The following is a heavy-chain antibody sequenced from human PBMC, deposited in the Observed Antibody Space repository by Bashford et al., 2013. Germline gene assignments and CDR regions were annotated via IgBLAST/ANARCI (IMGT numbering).Heavy chain of an antibody. CDR1: GYTFTSYY. CDR3: AREAIRGLAY. Sequence: ASVKVSCKASGYTFTSYYIHWVRQAPGQGLEWMGWINPDNVGTKYAQEFQGRVTMTRDTSISTAYMELSRLRSDDTAVYYCAREAIRGLAYWGQGTLVTVSS. CDR2: INPDNVGT. V-gene: IGHV1-2*02. J-gene: IGHJ4*02. D-gene: IGHD5-12*01.